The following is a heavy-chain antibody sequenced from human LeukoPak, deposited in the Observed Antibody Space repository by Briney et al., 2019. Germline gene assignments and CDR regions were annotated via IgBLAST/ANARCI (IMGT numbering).Heavy chain of an antibody. CDR1: GGSISSYY. Sequence: SETLSLTCTVSGGSISSYYWSWIRQPPGKGLEWIGYIYYSGSTNYNPSLKSRVTISVDTSKNQFSLKLRSVTAADTAVYYCARVNHIAAAGTWLPDAFDIWGQGTMVTVSS. CDR2: IYYSGST. CDR3: ARVNHIAAAGTWLPDAFDI. V-gene: IGHV4-59*01. J-gene: IGHJ3*02. D-gene: IGHD6-13*01.